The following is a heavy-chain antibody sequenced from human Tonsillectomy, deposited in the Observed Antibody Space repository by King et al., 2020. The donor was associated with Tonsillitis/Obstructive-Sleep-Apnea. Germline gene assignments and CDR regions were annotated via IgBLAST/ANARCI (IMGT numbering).Heavy chain of an antibody. CDR1: GGSFSGYY. J-gene: IGHJ4*02. D-gene: IGHD4-23*01. CDR2: INHSGST. Sequence: VQLQQWGAGLLKPSETLSLTCAVYGGSFSGYYWSWIRQPPGKGLEWIGEINHSGSTNYNPSLKSRVTISVDTSKNHFSLKLNSVTAADTSVYYCARGQNYGGNSGFDYWGQGTLVTVSS. V-gene: IGHV4-34*01. CDR3: ARGQNYGGNSGFDY.